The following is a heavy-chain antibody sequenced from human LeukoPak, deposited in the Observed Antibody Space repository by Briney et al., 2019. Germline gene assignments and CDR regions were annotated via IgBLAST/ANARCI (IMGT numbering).Heavy chain of an antibody. D-gene: IGHD6-19*01. V-gene: IGHV3-30-3*01. CDR1: GFTFSSYA. CDR2: ISYDGSNK. J-gene: IGHJ4*02. CDR3: TRERDSSGSPDY. Sequence: GGSLRLSCAASGFTFSSYAMHWVRQAPGKGLEWVAVISYDGSNKYYADSVKGRFTISRDNSKNTLYLQMNSLRAEDTAVYYCTRERDSSGSPDYWGQGTLVTVSS.